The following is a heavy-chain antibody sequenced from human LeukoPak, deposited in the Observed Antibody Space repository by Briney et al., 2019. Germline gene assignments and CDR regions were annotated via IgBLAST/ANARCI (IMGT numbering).Heavy chain of an antibody. CDR3: ARWNTVTTFFDY. CDR2: IIPIFGTA. D-gene: IGHD4-17*01. CDR1: GGTFSSYA. V-gene: IGHV1-69*05. J-gene: IGHJ4*02. Sequence: SVKVSCKASGGTFSSYAISWVRQAPGQGLERMGRIIPIFGTANYAQKFQGRVTITTDESTSTAYMELSSLRSEDTAVYYCARWNTVTTFFDYWGQGTLVTVSS.